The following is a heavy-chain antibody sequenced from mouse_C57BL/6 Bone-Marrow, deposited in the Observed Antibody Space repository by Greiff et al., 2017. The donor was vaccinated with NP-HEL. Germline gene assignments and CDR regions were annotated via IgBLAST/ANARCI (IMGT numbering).Heavy chain of an antibody. Sequence: EVMLVESGGGLVQPGESLKLSCESNEYEFPSHDMSWVRKTPEKRLELVAAINSDGGSTYYPDTMERRFIISRDNTKKTLYLQMSSLRSEDTALYYCASLLWLRYAMDYWGQGTSVTVSS. V-gene: IGHV5-2*03. CDR3: ASLLWLRYAMDY. CDR2: INSDGGST. J-gene: IGHJ4*01. D-gene: IGHD2-2*01. CDR1: EYEFPSHD.